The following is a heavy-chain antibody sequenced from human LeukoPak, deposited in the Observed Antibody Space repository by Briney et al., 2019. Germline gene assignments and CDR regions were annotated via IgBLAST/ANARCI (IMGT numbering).Heavy chain of an antibody. D-gene: IGHD2-15*01. J-gene: IGHJ4*02. V-gene: IGHV3-21*01. CDR3: ARAFGYCSGGSCYSDY. CDR2: ISSSSSYI. CDR1: GFTFSSYS. Sequence: GGSLRLSCVVSGFTFSSYSMNWVRQAPGKGLEWVSSISSSSSYIYYADSVKGRFTISIDNAKNSLYLQMNSLRAEDTAVYYCARAFGYCSGGSCYSDYWGQGTLVTVSS.